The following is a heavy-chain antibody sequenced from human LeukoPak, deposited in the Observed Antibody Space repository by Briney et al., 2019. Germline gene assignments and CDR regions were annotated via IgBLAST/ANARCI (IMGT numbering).Heavy chain of an antibody. CDR1: GGSLSPYH. V-gene: IGHV4-59*08. Sequence: PETLSLTCTLSGGSLSPYHWGGVRHPPGRGLEWTGYICYIGSTTYNTSLTGRVTISVDTPKNHFSLRLSSVNAADTAIYYCARAVSGRFDYWGQGTLVTVSS. CDR2: ICYIGST. J-gene: IGHJ4*02. CDR3: ARAVSGRFDY. D-gene: IGHD6-19*01.